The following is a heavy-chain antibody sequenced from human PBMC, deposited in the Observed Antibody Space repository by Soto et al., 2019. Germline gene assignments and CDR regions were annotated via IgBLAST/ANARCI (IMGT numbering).Heavy chain of an antibody. CDR3: ARNDYGDQKPPFPDY. J-gene: IGHJ4*02. V-gene: IGHV4-30-4*01. D-gene: IGHD4-17*01. CDR2: IYYSGST. CDR1: GGSISSGDYY. Sequence: QVQLQESGPGLVKPPQTLPLTCTVSGGSISSGDYYWSWIRQPPGKGLEWIGYIYYSGSTYYNPSLKSRVTISVDTSKNQFSLKLSSVTAADTAVYYCARNDYGDQKPPFPDYWGQGTLVTVSS.